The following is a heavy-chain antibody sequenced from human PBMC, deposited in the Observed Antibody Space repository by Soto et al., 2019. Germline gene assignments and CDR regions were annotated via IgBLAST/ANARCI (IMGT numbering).Heavy chain of an antibody. V-gene: IGHV1-69*13. J-gene: IGHJ6*02. Sequence: ASVKVSCKASGGTFSSYAISWVRQAPGQGLEWMGGIIPIFGTANYAQKFQGRVTITADESTSTAYMELSSLRSEDTAVYYCARVGELYSSSLGYGMDVWGQGTTVTVSS. D-gene: IGHD6-13*01. CDR1: GGTFSSYA. CDR2: IIPIFGTA. CDR3: ARVGELYSSSLGYGMDV.